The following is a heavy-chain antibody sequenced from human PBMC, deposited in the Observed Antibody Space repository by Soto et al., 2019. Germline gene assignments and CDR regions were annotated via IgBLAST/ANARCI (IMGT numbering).Heavy chain of an antibody. CDR3: ARVPGYNWNRGDYFDY. Sequence: QVQLVQSGAEVKKPGSSVKVSCKASGGTFSSYAISWVRQAPGQGLEWMGGIIPIFGTANYAQKFQGRVTITAEKSTSTGYMELSSLRSEDTAVYYCARVPGYNWNRGDYFDYWGQGTLVTVSS. V-gene: IGHV1-69*06. D-gene: IGHD1-20*01. CDR2: IIPIFGTA. J-gene: IGHJ4*02. CDR1: GGTFSSYA.